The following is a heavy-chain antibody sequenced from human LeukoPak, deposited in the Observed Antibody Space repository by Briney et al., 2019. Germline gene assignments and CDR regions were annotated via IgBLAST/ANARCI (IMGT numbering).Heavy chain of an antibody. CDR2: ISGSGGGT. V-gene: IGHV3-23*01. Sequence: TGGSLRLSCAASGFTFSGYAMSWVRQAPGKGLEWVSAISGSGGGTYYADSVRGRFTISRDNSKKTLYLQMNSLRAEDTAVYYCAKDQATIFGVVPVFDYWGQGTLVTVSS. CDR1: GFTFSGYA. J-gene: IGHJ4*02. D-gene: IGHD3-3*01. CDR3: AKDQATIFGVVPVFDY.